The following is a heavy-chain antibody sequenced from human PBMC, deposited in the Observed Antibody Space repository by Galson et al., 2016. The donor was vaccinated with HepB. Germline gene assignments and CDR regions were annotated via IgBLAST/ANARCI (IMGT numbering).Heavy chain of an antibody. V-gene: IGHV3-48*02. CDR3: ARSSWSSGCWCSNDY. D-gene: IGHD6-19*01. Sequence: LRLSCAASGFSFNIFSVSWVRQAPGKGLEWVSYIRSGSDAIYYADSVKGRFTMSRDNVKNSLYLQMNSLRDEDTAVYYCARSSWSSGCWCSNDYWGQGTLVTVSS. CDR1: GFSFNIFS. J-gene: IGHJ4*02. CDR2: IRSGSDAI.